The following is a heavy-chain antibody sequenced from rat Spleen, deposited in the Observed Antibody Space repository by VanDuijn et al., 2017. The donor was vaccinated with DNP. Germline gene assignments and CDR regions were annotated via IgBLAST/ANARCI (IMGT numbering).Heavy chain of an antibody. CDR1: GFSLTRYD. V-gene: IGHV2S12*01. CDR3: AKGPPFAY. CDR2: ISSGGNT. Sequence: QVLLKESGPGLVQPSQTLFLTCTVSGFSLTRYDVTWVRQPPGKGLEWIAAISSGGNTYYNSALKSRLNISRDTSKSQVFLKMSGLQIEDTAMYFCAKGPPFAYWGQGTLVTVSS. D-gene: IGHD3-1*01. J-gene: IGHJ3*01.